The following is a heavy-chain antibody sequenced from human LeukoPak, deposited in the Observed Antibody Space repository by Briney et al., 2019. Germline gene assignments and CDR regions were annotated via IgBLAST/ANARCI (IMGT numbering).Heavy chain of an antibody. CDR1: GGSISSYY. CDR2: IYYSGST. V-gene: IGHV4-59*12. Sequence: SETLSLTCTVSGGSISSYYWSWIRQPPGKGLEWIGYIYYSGSTNYNPSLKSRVTISVDTSKNQFSLKLSSVTAADTAVYYCAKRPKYSSSWYNWFDPWGQGTLVTVSS. J-gene: IGHJ5*02. CDR3: AKRPKYSSSWYNWFDP. D-gene: IGHD6-13*01.